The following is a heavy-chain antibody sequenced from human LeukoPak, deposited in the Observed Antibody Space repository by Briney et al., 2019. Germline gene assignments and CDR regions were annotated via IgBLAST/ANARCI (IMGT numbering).Heavy chain of an antibody. Sequence: ASVTVSCKASGYTFTGYYMHWVRQAPGQGLESMGWVNPKRGDTNYAQKFQGRVTMTRDTSVNTVYMELSRLRSDDTAVYYCASGRTIFYYYMDVWGKGTTVTISS. J-gene: IGHJ6*03. D-gene: IGHD3-3*02. CDR2: VNPKRGDT. V-gene: IGHV1-2*02. CDR1: GYTFTGYY. CDR3: ASGRTIFYYYMDV.